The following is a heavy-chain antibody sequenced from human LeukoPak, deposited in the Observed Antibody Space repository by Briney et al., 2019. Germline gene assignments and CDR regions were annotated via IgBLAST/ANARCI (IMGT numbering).Heavy chain of an antibody. V-gene: IGHV4-39*01. CDR3: ASPLFYGDYSSEDY. CDR1: GCSISSSSYY. J-gene: IGHJ4*02. Sequence: SETLSLTCTVSGCSISSSSYYWGWIRQPPGKGLEWIGSIYYSGSTYYNPSLKSRVTISVDTSKNQFSLKLSSVTAADTAVYYCASPLFYGDYSSEDYWCQGTLVTISS. D-gene: IGHD4-17*01. CDR2: IYYSGST.